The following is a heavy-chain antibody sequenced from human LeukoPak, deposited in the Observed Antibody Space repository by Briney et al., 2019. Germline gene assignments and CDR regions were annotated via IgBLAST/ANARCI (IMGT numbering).Heavy chain of an antibody. CDR1: GFTVSSNY. V-gene: IGHV3-30-3*01. CDR2: ISYDGSNK. CDR3: ARDLRGYSYGYSLDY. Sequence: GGSLRLFCAASGFTVSSNYMSWVRQAPGKGLEWVAVISYDGSNKYYADSVKGRFTISRDNSKNTLYLQMNSLRAEDTAVYYCARDLRGYSYGYSLDYWGQGTLVTVSS. D-gene: IGHD5-18*01. J-gene: IGHJ4*02.